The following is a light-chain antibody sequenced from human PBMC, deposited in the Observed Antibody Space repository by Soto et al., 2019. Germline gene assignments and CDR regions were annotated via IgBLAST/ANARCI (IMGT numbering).Light chain of an antibody. CDR3: QQSYSTPPRT. CDR1: QTVSSN. V-gene: IGKV3-15*01. Sequence: EIVLTQSPGTLSLSPGEGATLSCRASQTVSSNLAWYQQKPDQAPRLLIFGASTRATDIPARFSGSGSGTDLTLTISSLQPEDFATYYCQQSYSTPPRTFGQGTKVDIK. CDR2: GAS. J-gene: IGKJ1*01.